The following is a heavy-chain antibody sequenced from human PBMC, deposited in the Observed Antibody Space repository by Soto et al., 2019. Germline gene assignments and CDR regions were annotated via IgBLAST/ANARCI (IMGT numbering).Heavy chain of an antibody. V-gene: IGHV4-61*01. D-gene: IGHD2-2*02. CDR1: GGSVSSDTHY. CDR2: IYSSGST. CDR3: ARFVRSCSGTTCYTRADV. J-gene: IGHJ6*02. Sequence: PSETLSLTCTVSGGSVSSDTHYWSWIGQPPGKRLEWIGFIYSSGSTNYNPSLKSRVTMSVDTSKNQFSLKLRSVIVADTAVYHCARFVRSCSGTTCYTRADVWGQGTTVTVPS.